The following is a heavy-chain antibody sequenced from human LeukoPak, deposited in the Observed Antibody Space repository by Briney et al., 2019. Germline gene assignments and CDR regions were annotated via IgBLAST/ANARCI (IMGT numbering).Heavy chain of an antibody. CDR3: AEIWSGPPFYFDY. CDR1: GFTFSSYA. CDR2: ISGSGGST. V-gene: IGHV3-23*01. J-gene: IGHJ4*02. Sequence: GGSLRLSCAASGFTFSSYAMSWVRQAPGKGLEWVSAISGSGGSTYYAASVKGRFTISRDNSKNTLYLQMNSLRAEDTAVYYCAEIWSGPPFYFDYWGQGTLVTVSS. D-gene: IGHD3-3*01.